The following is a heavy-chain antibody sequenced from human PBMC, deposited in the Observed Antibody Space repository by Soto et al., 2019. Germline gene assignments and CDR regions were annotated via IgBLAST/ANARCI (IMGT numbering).Heavy chain of an antibody. Sequence: PSETLSLTCDVSGGSITSDYWHWIRQSPGMGLEWLGSTYFRGCASYNPSLKSRVTSFLDTWKDQLSLSLSAVTAADSAVYYCGRHLRAGGWFDPRGQGIRDTV. CDR3: GRHLRAGGWFDP. D-gene: IGHD6-13*01. CDR1: GGSITSDY. CDR2: TYFRGCA. V-gene: IGHV4-59*08. J-gene: IGHJ5*02.